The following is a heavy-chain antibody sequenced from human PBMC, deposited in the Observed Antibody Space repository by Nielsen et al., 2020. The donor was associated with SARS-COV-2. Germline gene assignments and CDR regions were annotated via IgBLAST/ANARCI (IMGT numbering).Heavy chain of an antibody. CDR2: ISYDGSNK. D-gene: IGHD2-15*01. V-gene: IGHV3-30*18. CDR3: AKYWTATVVVPSGGVDY. Sequence: GGSLRLSCAASRFTFSTYGMHWVRQAPGKGLEWVAAISYDGSNKYYVDSVQGRFTIYRDNSKNTLYLQMSSLREEDTAVYYCAKYWTATVVVPSGGVDYWGHGSLVTVSS. J-gene: IGHJ4*01. CDR1: RFTFSTYG.